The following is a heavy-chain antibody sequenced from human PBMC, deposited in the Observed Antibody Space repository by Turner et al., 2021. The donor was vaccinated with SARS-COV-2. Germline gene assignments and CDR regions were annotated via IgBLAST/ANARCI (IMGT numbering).Heavy chain of an antibody. CDR3: ARRRGMDV. Sequence: EVQLVEAGGGLVPPGGSLRLSCSASGFTFSSFWMSWVRQGPGKGLEWVANIKEDGSEKYYVDSVKGRFTISRDNAKNSVYLQMNSLRAEDTAVYYCARRRGMDVWGQGTTVTVSS. CDR2: IKEDGSEK. V-gene: IGHV3-7*01. J-gene: IGHJ6*02. CDR1: GFTFSSFW.